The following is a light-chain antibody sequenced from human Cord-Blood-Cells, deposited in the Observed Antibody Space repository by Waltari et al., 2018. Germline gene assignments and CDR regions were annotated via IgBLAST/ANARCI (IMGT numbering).Light chain of an antibody. Sequence: DIVMTQTPLSSPVTLGQPASISCRSSQSLVHSDGNTYLCWLQQRPGQPPRLLINKISNRCSWVTDRFSGRGAGTDFTMKISRVEAEDVGVYYCMQATQFPHTFGQGTKLEIK. V-gene: IGKV2-24*01. CDR3: MQATQFPHT. CDR2: KIS. CDR1: QSLVHSDGNTY. J-gene: IGKJ2*01.